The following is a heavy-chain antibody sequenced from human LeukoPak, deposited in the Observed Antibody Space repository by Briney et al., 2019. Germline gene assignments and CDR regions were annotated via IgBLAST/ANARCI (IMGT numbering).Heavy chain of an antibody. V-gene: IGHV3-21*01. CDR2: ISSSSSYI. D-gene: IGHD3-22*01. CDR3: ARDLYYYDSNEDY. CDR1: GFTFSSNA. J-gene: IGHJ4*02. Sequence: GGSLRLSCAASGFTFSSNAMHWVRQAPGKGLEWVSSISSSSSYIYYADSVKGRFTISRDNAKNSLFLHMNSLRAEDTAVYYCARDLYYYDSNEDYWGQGTLVTVSS.